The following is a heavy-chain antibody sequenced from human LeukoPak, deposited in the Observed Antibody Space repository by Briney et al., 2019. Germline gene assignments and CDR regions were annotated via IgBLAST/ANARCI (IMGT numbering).Heavy chain of an antibody. J-gene: IGHJ6*02. CDR2: ISGSGGST. V-gene: IGHV3-23*01. Sequence: GGSLRLSCAASGFTFSSYAISWVRQAPGKGLEWVSAISGSGGSTYYADSVKGRFTISRDNSKNTLYLQMNSLRAEDTAVYYCAKMGHGDYPPYYYYGMDVWGQGTTVTVSS. D-gene: IGHD4-17*01. CDR1: GFTFSSYA. CDR3: AKMGHGDYPPYYYYGMDV.